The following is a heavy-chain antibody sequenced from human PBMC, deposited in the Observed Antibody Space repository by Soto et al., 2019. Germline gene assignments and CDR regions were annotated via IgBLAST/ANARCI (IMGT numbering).Heavy chain of an antibody. CDR3: ARDSYDFWSGYFIYGMDV. D-gene: IGHD3-3*01. CDR1: GGTFSSYA. CDR2: IIPIFGTA. J-gene: IGHJ6*02. Sequence: SVKVSCKASGGTFSSYAISRVRQAPGQGLEWMGGIIPIFGTANYAQKFQGRVTITADKSTSTAYMELSSLRSEDTAVYYCARDSYDFWSGYFIYGMDVWGQGTKGTVS. V-gene: IGHV1-69*06.